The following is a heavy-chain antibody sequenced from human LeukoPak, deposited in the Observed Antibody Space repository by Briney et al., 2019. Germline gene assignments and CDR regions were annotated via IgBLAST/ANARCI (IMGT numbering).Heavy chain of an antibody. Sequence: PSETLSLTCTVSGGSISSGSYYWSWIRQPAGKGLEWIGRIYTSGSTNYNPSLKSRVTMSVDTSKNQFSLKLSSVTAADTAVYYSARHVEPWGVRFDPWGQGTLVTVSS. CDR3: ARHVEPWGVRFDP. CDR1: GGSISSGSYY. CDR2: IYTSGST. D-gene: IGHD2-8*01. J-gene: IGHJ5*02. V-gene: IGHV4-61*02.